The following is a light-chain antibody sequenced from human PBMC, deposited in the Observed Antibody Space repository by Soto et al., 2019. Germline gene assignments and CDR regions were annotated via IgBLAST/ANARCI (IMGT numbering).Light chain of an antibody. CDR1: SSDVGAYDY. CDR3: SSYTTSNTWV. Sequence: QSALTQPASVSGSPGQSITFSCTGTSSDVGAYDYVSWYQQHPGKAPKFMLYEVSNRPSGLSNRFSGSKSGNTASLTISGLQAEDEADYYCSSYTTSNTWVFGGGTKLTVL. J-gene: IGLJ3*02. V-gene: IGLV2-14*01. CDR2: EVS.